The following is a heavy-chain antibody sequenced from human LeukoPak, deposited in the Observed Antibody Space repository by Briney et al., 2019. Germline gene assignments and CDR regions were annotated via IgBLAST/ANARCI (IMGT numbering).Heavy chain of an antibody. CDR1: RFIFSSYS. D-gene: IGHD5-24*01. V-gene: IGHV3-48*02. CDR2: ISSSSSTK. J-gene: IGHJ2*01. Sequence: PGGSLRLSCAASRFIFSSYSMNWVRPAPGRGLEWVSYISSSSSTKYYADSVKGRFTISRDDAKNSLYLQMNSLRDEDTAVYYCARENGYNRLWYFDLWGGGTLVTVSS. CDR3: ARENGYNRLWYFDL.